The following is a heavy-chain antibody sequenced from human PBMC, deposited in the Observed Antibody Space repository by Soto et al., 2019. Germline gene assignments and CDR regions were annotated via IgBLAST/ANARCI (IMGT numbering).Heavy chain of an antibody. CDR3: ARGGNDFWSGHSWGGMDV. CDR2: IYYSGST. D-gene: IGHD3-3*01. CDR1: GGSISSYY. J-gene: IGHJ6*02. Sequence: QVQLQESGPGLVKPSETLSLTCTVSGGSISSYYWSWIRQPPGKGLEWIGYIYYSGSTNYNPSLKSRVTISVDTSKNQFSLKLSSVTAADTAVYYCARGGNDFWSGHSWGGMDVWGQGTTVTVSS. V-gene: IGHV4-59*01.